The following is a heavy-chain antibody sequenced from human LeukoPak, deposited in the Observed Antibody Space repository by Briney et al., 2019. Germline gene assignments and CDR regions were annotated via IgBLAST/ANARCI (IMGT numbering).Heavy chain of an antibody. CDR1: GGSFSGYH. Sequence: SETLSLTCAVYGGSFSGYHWTWIRQSPGKGLEWIGYIYTSGSTNYNPSLKSRITISVDTSKNQFSLKLSSVTAADTAVYYCARQQLAYNWFDPWGQGTLVTVSS. V-gene: IGHV4-4*09. D-gene: IGHD6-13*01. CDR2: IYTSGST. CDR3: ARQQLAYNWFDP. J-gene: IGHJ5*02.